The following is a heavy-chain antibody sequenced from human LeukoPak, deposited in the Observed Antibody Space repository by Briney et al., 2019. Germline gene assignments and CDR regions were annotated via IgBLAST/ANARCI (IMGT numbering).Heavy chain of an antibody. D-gene: IGHD2-2*01. J-gene: IGHJ4*02. CDR1: GGSISSGGYY. Sequence: PSETLSLTCTVSGGSISSGGYYWSWIRQHPGKGLEWIGYIYYSGSTYYNPSLKSRVTISVDTSKNQFSLKLSSVTAADTAVYYCARGTCVGTNCYLPAAPFDFWGQGTLVTVSS. CDR2: IYYSGST. V-gene: IGHV4-31*03. CDR3: ARGTCVGTNCYLPAAPFDF.